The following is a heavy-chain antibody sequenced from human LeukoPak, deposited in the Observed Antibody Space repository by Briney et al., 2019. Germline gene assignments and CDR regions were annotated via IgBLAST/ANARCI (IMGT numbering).Heavy chain of an antibody. Sequence: PSETLSLTCTVSGGSISSHYWSWIRQPPGKGLEWIGYIYYSGSTNYNPSLKSRVTISVDTSKNQFSLKLSSVTAADTAVYYCARDLATVTDYWGQGTLVTVSS. CDR3: ARDLATVTDY. CDR1: GGSISSHY. V-gene: IGHV4-59*11. CDR2: IYYSGST. D-gene: IGHD4-11*01. J-gene: IGHJ4*02.